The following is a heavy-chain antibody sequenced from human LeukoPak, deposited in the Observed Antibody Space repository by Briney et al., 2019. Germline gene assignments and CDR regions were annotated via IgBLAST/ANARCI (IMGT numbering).Heavy chain of an antibody. D-gene: IGHD4-23*01. V-gene: IGHV3-48*03. CDR1: GFTFSSYE. CDR3: AKATTEVFSIDY. J-gene: IGHJ4*02. CDR2: ISSSGSTI. Sequence: PGGSLRLSCAASGFTFSSYEMNWVRQAPGKGLEWVSYISSSGSTIYYADSVKGRFTISRDNAKNSLYLQMNSLRTEDTALYYCAKATTEVFSIDYWGQGTLVTVSS.